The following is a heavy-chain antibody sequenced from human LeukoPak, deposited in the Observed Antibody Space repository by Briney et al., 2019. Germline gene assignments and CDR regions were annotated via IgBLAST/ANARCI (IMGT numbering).Heavy chain of an antibody. CDR3: ARPYYSSSHLDYGMDV. CDR2: INPNSGGT. V-gene: IGHV1-2*02. Sequence: ASVKVSCKASGYTFTVYYMHWVRHAPGQGLEWMGWINPNSGGTNYAQKFQGRVTMTRDTSISTAYMELSRLRSDDTAVYYCARPYYSSSHLDYGMDVWGQGTTVTVSS. J-gene: IGHJ6*02. CDR1: GYTFTVYY. D-gene: IGHD6-13*01.